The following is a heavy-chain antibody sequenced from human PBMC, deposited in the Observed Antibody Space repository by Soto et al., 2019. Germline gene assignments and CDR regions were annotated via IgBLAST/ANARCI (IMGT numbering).Heavy chain of an antibody. J-gene: IGHJ5*02. CDR2: ISYSGTT. V-gene: IGHV4-30-4*01. CDR1: GDSISSINNY. Sequence: QVQLQESGPGLVKPSQTLSLTCTVSGDSISSINNYWSWIRQPPGEGLEWIGFISYSGTTSYSPSLKIRVAISLDTSKNQFSLSLNFVTAADTAVYYCARGRGYSYGLDPWGQGSLVTVSS. CDR3: ARGRGYSYGLDP. D-gene: IGHD5-18*01.